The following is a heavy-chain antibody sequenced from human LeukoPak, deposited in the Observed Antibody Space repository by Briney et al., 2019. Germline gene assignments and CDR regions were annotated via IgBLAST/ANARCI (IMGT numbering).Heavy chain of an antibody. CDR2: IRYDGSNE. Sequence: GGSLRLSCAASGFIFSNYAMHWVRQTPGKGLEWVAFIRYDGSNEYYADSVKGRFTISRDSSKNTLYLQMNSLRAEDTAVYYCARGISGYAKGSGFDYWGQGTLVTVSS. V-gene: IGHV3-30*02. CDR3: ARGISGYAKGSGFDY. CDR1: GFIFSNYA. D-gene: IGHD5-12*01. J-gene: IGHJ4*02.